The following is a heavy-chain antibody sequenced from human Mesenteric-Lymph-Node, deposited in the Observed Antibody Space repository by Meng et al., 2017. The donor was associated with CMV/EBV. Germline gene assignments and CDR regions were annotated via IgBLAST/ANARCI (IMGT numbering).Heavy chain of an antibody. CDR2: ISAHDGNT. J-gene: IGHJ4*02. CDR3: AIEMPIVGATEFDY. CDR1: GYIFTSYG. Sequence: KTSGYIFTSYGISWVRQAPGQGLEWMGWISAHDGNTNYAQNVQGRITMTTDTSTSTAYMELRSLRSDDTAVYYCAIEMPIVGATEFDYWGQGTLVTVSS. D-gene: IGHD1-26*01. V-gene: IGHV1-18*04.